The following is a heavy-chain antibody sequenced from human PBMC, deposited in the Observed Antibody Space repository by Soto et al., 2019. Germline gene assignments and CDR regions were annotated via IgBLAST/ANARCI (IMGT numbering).Heavy chain of an antibody. V-gene: IGHV3-21*01. CDR2: ISSSSSYI. CDR1: GFTFSSCS. J-gene: IGHJ6*02. D-gene: IGHD2-8*01. Sequence: GGSLRLSCAASGFTFSSCSMNWVRQAPGKGLEWVSSISSSSSYIYYADSVKGRFTISRDNAKNSLYLQMNSLRAEDTAVYYCARARLGYCTNGVCPAVYYYYGMDVWGQGTTVTVS. CDR3: ARARLGYCTNGVCPAVYYYYGMDV.